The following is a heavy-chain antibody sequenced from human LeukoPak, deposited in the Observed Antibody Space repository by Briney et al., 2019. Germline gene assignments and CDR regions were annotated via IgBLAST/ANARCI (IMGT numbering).Heavy chain of an antibody. Sequence: GGSLRLSCRASRFTVSSYEMNWVRQAPGKGLEWISYISSSGRTICHADSVKGRFTIYRDNTKNSLYLHMNSLRAEDTAMYYCARGIEVSAGLMNALDLWGQGTVVTVSS. J-gene: IGHJ3*01. CDR1: RFTVSSYE. D-gene: IGHD6-19*01. CDR3: ARGIEVSAGLMNALDL. CDR2: ISSSGRTI. V-gene: IGHV3-48*03.